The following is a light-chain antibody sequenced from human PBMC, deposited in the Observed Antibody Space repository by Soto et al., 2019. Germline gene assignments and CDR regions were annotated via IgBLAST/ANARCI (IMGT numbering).Light chain of an antibody. J-gene: IGLJ2*01. V-gene: IGLV2-14*03. CDR2: DVS. Sequence: QSVLTQPASVSGSPGQSITISCTGTGSDVGGYNYVSWYQQHPGKAPKVMIYDVSKRPSGISNRFSGSKSGNTASLTISGLQSEDEADYYCSSYTSGSTRVVFGGGTKLTVL. CDR3: SSYTSGSTRVV. CDR1: GSDVGGYNY.